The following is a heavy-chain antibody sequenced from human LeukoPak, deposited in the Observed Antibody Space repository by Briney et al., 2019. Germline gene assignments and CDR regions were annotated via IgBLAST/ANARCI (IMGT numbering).Heavy chain of an antibody. CDR1: GGSFSGYY. V-gene: IGHV4-34*01. Sequence: SETLSLTCAVYGGSFSGYYWSWIRQPPGKGLEWIGEINHSGSTNYNPSLKSRVTISVDTSKNQFSLKLSSVTAADTAVYYCARAPYCGGDCPWDYFDYWGQGTLVTVSS. J-gene: IGHJ4*02. CDR3: ARAPYCGGDCPWDYFDY. CDR2: INHSGST. D-gene: IGHD2-21*02.